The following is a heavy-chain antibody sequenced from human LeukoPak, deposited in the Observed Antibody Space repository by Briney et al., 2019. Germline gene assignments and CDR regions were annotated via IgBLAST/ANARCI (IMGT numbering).Heavy chain of an antibody. CDR3: VRDSKRLTYIYDNSVDDVFDL. V-gene: IGHV1-18*01. Sequence: ASVKVSCKASGYLLGSYGISWVRQAPGQGLEWLGWISGYNDKTNYAQKVQDRLTVTIDTSTSTAYMELRSLRFDDTALYYCVRDSKRLTYIYDNSVDDVFDLWGQGTRVIVSS. CDR1: GYLLGSYG. CDR2: ISGYNDKT. J-gene: IGHJ3*01. D-gene: IGHD3-22*01.